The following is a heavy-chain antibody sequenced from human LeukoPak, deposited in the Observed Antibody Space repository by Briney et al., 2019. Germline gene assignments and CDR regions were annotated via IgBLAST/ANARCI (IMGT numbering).Heavy chain of an antibody. CDR1: GGSFSGYY. J-gene: IGHJ4*02. CDR3: ATGDFYVAFDY. D-gene: IGHD2/OR15-2a*01. CDR2: INHSGST. Sequence: PSETLSLTCAVYGGSFSGYYWSWIRQPPGKGLEWIGEINHSGSTNYNPSLKSRVTISVDTSKNQFSLKLSSVTAADTAVSYCATGDFYVAFDYWGQGTLVTISS. V-gene: IGHV4-34*01.